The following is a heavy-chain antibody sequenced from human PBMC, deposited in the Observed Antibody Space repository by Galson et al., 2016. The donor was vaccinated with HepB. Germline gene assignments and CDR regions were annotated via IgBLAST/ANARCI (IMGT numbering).Heavy chain of an antibody. V-gene: IGHV3-73*01. CDR2: IRDIGNSYAT. CDR1: GFTFSESG. CDR3: ARFRPLTSHYGNTEQLEH. J-gene: IGHJ5*02. Sequence: SLRLSCAASGFTFSESGIHWVRQVSGKGLEWIGRIRDIGNSYATAYAASVEGRFTISRDDSKNTAYLRMNSLKTEDTAVYYCARFRPLTSHYGNTEQLEHWGQGTLVTVSS. D-gene: IGHD3-10*01.